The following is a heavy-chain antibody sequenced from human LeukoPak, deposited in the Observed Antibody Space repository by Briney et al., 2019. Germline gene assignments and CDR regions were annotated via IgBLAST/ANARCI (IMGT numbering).Heavy chain of an antibody. CDR1: GYTFTSYY. Sequence: GASVKVSCKASGYTFTSYYMHWVRQAPGQGLEWMGIINPSGGSTSYAQKFQGRVTMTRDTSTSTVYMELSSLGSEDTAVYYCARDLLDGYFDYWGQGTLVTVSS. D-gene: IGHD3-3*01. V-gene: IGHV1-46*01. CDR3: ARDLLDGYFDY. J-gene: IGHJ4*02. CDR2: INPSGGST.